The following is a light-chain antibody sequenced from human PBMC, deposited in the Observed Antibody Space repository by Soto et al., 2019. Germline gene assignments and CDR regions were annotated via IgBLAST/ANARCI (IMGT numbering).Light chain of an antibody. Sequence: DIQMTQSPSTLSASVGDRATITCRASQSISSWLAWYQQKPGKAPNLLIYKASSLEGGVPSRFSGSGSGTEFTLTISSLQPDDFATYFCQQSYGTPPTFGQGTKVDIK. V-gene: IGKV1-5*03. J-gene: IGKJ1*01. CDR3: QQSYGTPPT. CDR1: QSISSW. CDR2: KAS.